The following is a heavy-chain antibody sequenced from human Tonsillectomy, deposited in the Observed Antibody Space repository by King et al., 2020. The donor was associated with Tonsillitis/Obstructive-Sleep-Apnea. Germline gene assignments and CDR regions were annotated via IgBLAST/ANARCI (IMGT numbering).Heavy chain of an antibody. Sequence: DVQLVESGGGLVQPGGSLRLSCAASGFTFSSYTMNWVRQAPGKGLEWGSYISSSSITIYYADSVKGRSTISRDNAKKSLYLQMNSLRDEDTAVYYCARGRGSGWGQGTLVTVSS. D-gene: IGHD3-10*01. CDR3: ARGRGSG. J-gene: IGHJ4*02. CDR1: GFTFSSYT. V-gene: IGHV3-48*02. CDR2: ISSSSITI.